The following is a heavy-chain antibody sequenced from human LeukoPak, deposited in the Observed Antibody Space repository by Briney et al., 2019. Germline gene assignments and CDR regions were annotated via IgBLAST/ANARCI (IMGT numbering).Heavy chain of an antibody. CDR1: GFTVSSNY. Sequence: HPGGSLRLSCAASGFTVSSNYMSWVRQAPGKGLEWVSVIYSGGSTYYADSVKGRFTISRDNSKNSLYLQMNSLRAEDTAVYYCARDRAAAGYFDYWGQGTLVTVSS. CDR3: ARDRAAAGYFDY. V-gene: IGHV3-53*01. J-gene: IGHJ4*02. CDR2: IYSGGST. D-gene: IGHD6-13*01.